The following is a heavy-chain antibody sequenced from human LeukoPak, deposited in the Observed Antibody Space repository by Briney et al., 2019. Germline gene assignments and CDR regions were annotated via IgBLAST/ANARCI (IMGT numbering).Heavy chain of an antibody. CDR2: IYYSGST. CDR3: ARFPDIVATDWVAPADDY. J-gene: IGHJ4*02. V-gene: IGHV4-61*01. D-gene: IGHD5-12*01. CDR1: GGSVSSGSYY. Sequence: PSGTLSLTCTVSGGSVSSGSYYWSWIRQPPGKGLEWIGYIYYSGSTNYNPSLKSRVTISVDTSKNQFSLKLSSVTAADTAVYYCARFPDIVATDWVAPADDYWGQGTLVTVSS.